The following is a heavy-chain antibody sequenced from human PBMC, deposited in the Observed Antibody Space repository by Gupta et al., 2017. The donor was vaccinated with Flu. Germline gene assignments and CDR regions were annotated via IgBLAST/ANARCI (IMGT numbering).Heavy chain of an antibody. V-gene: IGHV4-39*01. CDR2: IYYTRRT. D-gene: IGHD2-21*02. CDR3: ARLMTAIVEF. J-gene: IGHJ4*02. Sequence: GRLPQPAGEGLEWIGTIYYTRRTYYTPHRKSRVTISVDTSKAQFSRKKSSVTAADTAVYNCARLMTAIVEFWGQGTLVTVSS.